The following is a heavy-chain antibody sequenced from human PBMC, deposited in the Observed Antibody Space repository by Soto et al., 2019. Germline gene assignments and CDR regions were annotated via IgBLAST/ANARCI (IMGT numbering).Heavy chain of an antibody. CDR2: ISAYNGNT. V-gene: IGHV1-18*01. D-gene: IGHD2-2*01. J-gene: IGHJ6*03. CDR3: ARCRAPAAISYYYYIDV. Sequence: ASVKVYCKASGYTFTSYGISWVRQAPGQGLEWMGWISAYNGNTNYAQKLQGRVTMTTDTSTSTAYMELRSLRSDDTAVYYCARCRAPAAISYYYYIDVWGKGTTVTSP. CDR1: GYTFTSYG.